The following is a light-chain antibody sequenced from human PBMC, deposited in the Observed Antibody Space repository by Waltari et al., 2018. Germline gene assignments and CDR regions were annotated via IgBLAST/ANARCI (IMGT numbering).Light chain of an antibody. V-gene: IGKV1-5*01. Sequence: IQVIQSPSTLSASVGDTVTISCRVSHRINIWLAWYQQKPGKAPKLLNKKASTLEDGVPSRFSGSGSGTEFTLTIKSLQPDDVGNYFCQQFDTDVTFGQGTKVEI. J-gene: IGKJ2*01. CDR2: KAS. CDR3: QQFDTDVT. CDR1: HRINIW.